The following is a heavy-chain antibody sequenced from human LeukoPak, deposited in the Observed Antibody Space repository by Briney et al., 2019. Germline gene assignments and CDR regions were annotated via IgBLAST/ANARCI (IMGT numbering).Heavy chain of an antibody. CDR3: ASTPEYYDILTGYYTRDY. CDR1: EFTFSHFA. CDR2: VSSHGNDG. V-gene: IGHV3-30*07. Sequence: PGGSLRLSCAVSEFTFSHFAMHWVRQAPGKGLEWVAVVSSHGNDGYYADSVKGRFTISRDNAKNSLYLQMNSLRAEDTAVYYCASTPEYYDILTGYYTRDYWGQGTLVTVSS. J-gene: IGHJ4*02. D-gene: IGHD3-9*01.